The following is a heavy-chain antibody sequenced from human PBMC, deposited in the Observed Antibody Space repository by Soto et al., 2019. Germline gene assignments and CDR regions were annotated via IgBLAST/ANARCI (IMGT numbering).Heavy chain of an antibody. CDR1: GFTFSSYG. CDR3: ARDSSSWYAPGARDY. CDR2: IWYDGSNK. V-gene: IGHV3-33*01. D-gene: IGHD6-13*01. Sequence: GGSLRLSCAASGFTFSSYGMHWVRQAPGKGLEWVAVIWYDGSNKYYADSVKGRFTISRDNSKNTLYLQMNSLRAEDTAVYCCARDSSSWYAPGARDYWGQGTLVTVSS. J-gene: IGHJ4*02.